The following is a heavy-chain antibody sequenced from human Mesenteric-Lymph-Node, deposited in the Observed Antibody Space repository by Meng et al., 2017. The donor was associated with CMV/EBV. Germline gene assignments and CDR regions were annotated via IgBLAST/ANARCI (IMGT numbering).Heavy chain of an antibody. D-gene: IGHD3-3*01. CDR1: FSDSY. J-gene: IGHJ5*02. CDR2: ISSSGSTI. CDR3: ARGQEYYDFWSGPNWFDP. V-gene: IGHV3-11*04. Sequence: FSDSYMSWIRPAPVKGLEWVSYISSSGSTIYYADSVKGRFTISRDNAKNSLYLQMNSLRAEDTAVYYCARGQEYYDFWSGPNWFDPWGQGTLVTVSS.